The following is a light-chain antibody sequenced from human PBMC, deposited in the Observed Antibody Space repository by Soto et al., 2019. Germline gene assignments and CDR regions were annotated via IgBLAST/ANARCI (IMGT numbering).Light chain of an antibody. CDR3: STYAGSTNLV. CDR2: EVS. CDR1: SSDVGVYNY. Sequence: QSALTQPPSASGSPGQSVTISCTGTSSDVGVYNYVSWYQQHPGKAPKLMIYEVSKRPSGVPDRFSGSKSGNTASLTVSGLQAEDAADYYCSTYAGSTNLVFGGGTKLTVL. V-gene: IGLV2-8*01. J-gene: IGLJ3*02.